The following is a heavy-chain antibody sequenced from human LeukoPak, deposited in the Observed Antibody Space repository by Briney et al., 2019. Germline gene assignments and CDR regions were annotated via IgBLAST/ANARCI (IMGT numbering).Heavy chain of an antibody. CDR2: IYYSGST. D-gene: IGHD6-6*01. Sequence: SETLSLTCTVSGGSISSHYWSWIRQPPGKGLEWIGYIYYSGSTNYNPSLKSRVTISVDTSKNQFSLKLSSVTAADTAVYYCARVRREDSKNYYYYYYYMDVWGKGTTVTVSS. CDR1: GGSISSHY. CDR3: ARVRREDSKNYYYYYYYMDV. J-gene: IGHJ6*03. V-gene: IGHV4-59*11.